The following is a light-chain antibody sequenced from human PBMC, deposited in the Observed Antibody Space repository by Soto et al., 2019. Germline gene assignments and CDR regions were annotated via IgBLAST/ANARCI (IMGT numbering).Light chain of an antibody. CDR2: DAS. J-gene: IGKJ1*01. Sequence: EIVLTQSPATLSLSPGEGATLSCRASQSVSSYLAWYQQKPGQAHRLLIYDASNRATGIPARFSGSGSGTDFTLTISSLEPEDFAVYYCQQRTNWWTFGQGTKVEI. CDR1: QSVSSY. CDR3: QQRTNWWT. V-gene: IGKV3-11*01.